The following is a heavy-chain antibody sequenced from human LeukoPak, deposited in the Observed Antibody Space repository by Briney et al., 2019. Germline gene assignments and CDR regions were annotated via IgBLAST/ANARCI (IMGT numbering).Heavy chain of an antibody. CDR1: RFTLSNYW. CDR2: IKQDGSET. V-gene: IGHV3-7*01. J-gene: IGHJ4*02. D-gene: IGHD6-19*01. Sequence: GGSLRLSCAASRFTLSNYWMSWVRQAPGKGLEWVANIKQDGSETYYVDSVKGRFTISRDNAKNSLSLQMNSLRAEDTAVYYCARQRGSGYLDYWGQGTLVTVSS. CDR3: ARQRGSGYLDY.